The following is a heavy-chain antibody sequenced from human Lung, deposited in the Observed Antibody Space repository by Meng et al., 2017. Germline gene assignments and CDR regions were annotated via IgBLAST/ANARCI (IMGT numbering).Heavy chain of an antibody. CDR2: IHHSGST. CDR3: ARGPTTMAHDFDY. CDR1: GGSCNDYY. V-gene: IGHV4-34*01. J-gene: IGHJ4*02. Sequence: QLPRQAGGGGLLAPFETLCSSHGFSGGSCNDYYRGWSRDPPREGLEWVGEIHHSGSTNYNPSLESRATISVDTSQNTLSLKLSSVTAADSAVYYCARGPTTMAHDFDYWGQGTLVTVSS. D-gene: IGHD4-11*01.